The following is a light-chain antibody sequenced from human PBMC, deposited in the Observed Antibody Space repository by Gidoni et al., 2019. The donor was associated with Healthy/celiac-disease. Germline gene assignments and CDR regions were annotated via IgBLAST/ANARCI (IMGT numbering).Light chain of an antibody. J-gene: IGKJ2*01. V-gene: IGKV1-5*03. Sequence: DIQMTQSPSTLSASVGDRVTITCRASQRISSWLAWYQQKPGKAPKLLIYKASSLESGFPSRFSGSGSGTDFTLTISSLQPDDFATYYCQQYNRGYTFGQGTKLEIK. CDR2: KAS. CDR3: QQYNRGYT. CDR1: QRISSW.